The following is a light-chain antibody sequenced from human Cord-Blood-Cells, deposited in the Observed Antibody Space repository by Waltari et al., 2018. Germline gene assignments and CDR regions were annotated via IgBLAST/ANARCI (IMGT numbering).Light chain of an antibody. CDR3: QQRSNWPST. Sequence: EIVLTQSPDTLPLSPGERATLSCRASQSVSSYLAWYQQKPGQAPRLLIYDASNRATGIPARFSGSGSGTDFTLTISSLGPEDFAVYYCQQRSNWPSTFGQGTRLEIK. CDR1: QSVSSY. J-gene: IGKJ5*01. CDR2: DAS. V-gene: IGKV3-11*01.